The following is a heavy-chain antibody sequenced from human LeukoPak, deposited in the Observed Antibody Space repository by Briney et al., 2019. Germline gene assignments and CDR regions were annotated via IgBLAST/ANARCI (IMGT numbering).Heavy chain of an antibody. D-gene: IGHD4-17*01. Sequence: KAGGSLRLSCAASGFTFSSYSMNWVRQAPGKGLEWVSSISSSSSYIYYADSVKGRFTISRDNAKNSLYLQMNSLRAEDTAVYYCARGPPDNDDYGDYVDDGAFDIWGQGTMVTVSS. V-gene: IGHV3-21*01. CDR3: ARGPPDNDDYGDYVDDGAFDI. J-gene: IGHJ3*02. CDR1: GFTFSSYS. CDR2: ISSSSSYI.